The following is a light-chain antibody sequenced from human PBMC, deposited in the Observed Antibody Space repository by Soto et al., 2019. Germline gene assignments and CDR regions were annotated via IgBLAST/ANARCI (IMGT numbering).Light chain of an antibody. Sequence: DIVMTQSPDSLTVSLGGRATINCRSSQSVLYSSNNKNYLAWYQQKAGQPPRLLINWASTRDSGVPDRFSGSGSGTDFTLTISSLQAEDAEVYPCQQYFRTPITFGGGTKVQIK. J-gene: IGKJ4*01. CDR2: WAS. CDR3: QQYFRTPIT. V-gene: IGKV4-1*01. CDR1: QSVLYSSNNKNY.